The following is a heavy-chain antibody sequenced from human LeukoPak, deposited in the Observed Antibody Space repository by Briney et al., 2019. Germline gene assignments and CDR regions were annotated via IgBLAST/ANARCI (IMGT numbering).Heavy chain of an antibody. V-gene: IGHV3-21*01. J-gene: IGHJ4*02. CDR1: GFTFSSYS. Sequence: PGGSLRLSCAASGFTFSSYSMNWVCQAPGKGLEWVSSISSSSSYIYYADSVKGRFTISRDNAKNSLYLQMNSLRAEDTAVYYCARGWGYCSSTSCYLFDYWGQGTLVTVSS. CDR3: ARGWGYCSSTSCYLFDY. CDR2: ISSSSSYI. D-gene: IGHD2-2*01.